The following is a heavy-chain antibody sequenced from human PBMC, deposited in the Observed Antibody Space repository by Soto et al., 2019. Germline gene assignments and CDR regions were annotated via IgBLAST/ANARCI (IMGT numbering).Heavy chain of an antibody. CDR2: ISSSSSYI. CDR1: GFTFSSYS. J-gene: IGHJ5*02. D-gene: IGHD2-8*01. V-gene: IGHV3-21*01. CDR3: ARDWSEQACTNGVCSRLGWFDP. Sequence: EVQLVESGGGLVKPGGSLRLSCAASGFTFSSYSMNWVRQAPGKGLEWVSSISSSSSYIYYADSVKGRFTISRDNAKNSMYLQMNSLRAEDTAVYYCARDWSEQACTNGVCSRLGWFDPWGQGTLVTVSS.